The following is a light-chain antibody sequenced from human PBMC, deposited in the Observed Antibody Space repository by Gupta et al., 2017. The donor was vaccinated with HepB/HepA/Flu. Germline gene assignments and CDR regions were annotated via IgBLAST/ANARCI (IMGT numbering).Light chain of an antibody. Sequence: SYVLTPPPSVSVAPGETARLTCGGNNIEAKSVHWYQLKPGQAPAAVVYDDSDRPSGIPDRFSGSTSGNTATLTISRVEAEDEADYYCQVWDSTTDLVVFGGGTKVIVL. CDR1: NIEAKS. CDR3: QVWDSTTDLVV. J-gene: IGLJ2*01. CDR2: DDS. V-gene: IGLV3-21*02.